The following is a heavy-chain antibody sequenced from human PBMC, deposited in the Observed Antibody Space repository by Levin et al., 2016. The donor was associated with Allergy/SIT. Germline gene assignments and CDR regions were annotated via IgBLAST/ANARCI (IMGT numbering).Heavy chain of an antibody. Sequence: WIRQPPGKGLEWIGYIYYSGSTNYNPSLKSRVTISVDTSKNQFSLKLSSVTAADTAVYYCARRLAMVRGVIIGNWFDPWGQGTLVTVSS. D-gene: IGHD3-10*01. CDR2: IYYSGST. CDR3: ARRLAMVRGVIIGNWFDP. J-gene: IGHJ5*02. V-gene: IGHV4-59*01.